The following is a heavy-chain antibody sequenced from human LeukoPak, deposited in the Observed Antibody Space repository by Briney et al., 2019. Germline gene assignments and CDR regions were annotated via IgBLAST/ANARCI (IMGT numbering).Heavy chain of an antibody. D-gene: IGHD3-10*01. J-gene: IGHJ4*02. V-gene: IGHV3-11*05. CDR1: GFTVSSNY. CDR2: ISSSSSYT. CDR3: ARDREGIRRGAYYFDY. Sequence: GGSLRLSCAASGFTVSSNYMSCIRQAPGKGPEWVSYISSSSSYTNYADSVKGRFTISRDNAKNSLYLQINSLRAEDTAVYYCARDREGIRRGAYYFDYWGQGTLVTVSS.